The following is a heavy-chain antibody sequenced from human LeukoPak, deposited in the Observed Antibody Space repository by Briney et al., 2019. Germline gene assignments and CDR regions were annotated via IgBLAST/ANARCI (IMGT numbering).Heavy chain of an antibody. J-gene: IGHJ4*02. Sequence: PSKTLSLTCTVSGGSIGTYYWSWLRQPPGKGLEWIGYIYYSGSTNYNPSLKSRVTISIDTSKNQFSLKLSSVTAADTAVYYCARLGAPAYCGGDCYRYYFDYWGQGTLVTVSS. CDR3: ARLGAPAYCGGDCYRYYFDY. CDR1: GGSIGTYY. CDR2: IYYSGST. V-gene: IGHV4-59*08. D-gene: IGHD2-21*02.